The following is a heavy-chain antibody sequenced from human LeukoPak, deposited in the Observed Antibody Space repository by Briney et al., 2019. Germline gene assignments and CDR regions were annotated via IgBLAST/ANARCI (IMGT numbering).Heavy chain of an antibody. Sequence: ASVKVSCKASGYTFTSHGIIWVRQAPGQGLEWMAWISAYNGNTNYAQNLQGRVIMTTGTSTSTAYMELTSLRPDDTAVYYCARVGEGNAFDIWGQGTMVTVSS. V-gene: IGHV1-18*01. J-gene: IGHJ3*02. CDR1: GYTFTSHG. D-gene: IGHD1-26*01. CDR3: ARVGEGNAFDI. CDR2: ISAYNGNT.